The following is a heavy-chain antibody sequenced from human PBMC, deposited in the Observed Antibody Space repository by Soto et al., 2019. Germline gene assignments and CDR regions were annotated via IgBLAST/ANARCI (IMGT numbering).Heavy chain of an antibody. V-gene: IGHV1-69*02. D-gene: IGHD1-26*01. Sequence: QVQLVQSGAEVKKPGSSVKVSCKASGGTFSSYTISWVRQAPGQGLEWMGRIIPILSIANYAQKFQGRVTITADKSTRTAYMELSSLRSEDTGVYYCASREVYSAPDYWGQGTLVTVSS. CDR2: IIPILSIA. CDR3: ASREVYSAPDY. CDR1: GGTFSSYT. J-gene: IGHJ4*02.